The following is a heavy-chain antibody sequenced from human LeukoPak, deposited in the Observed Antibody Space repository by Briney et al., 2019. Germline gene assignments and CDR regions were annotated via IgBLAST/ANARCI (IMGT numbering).Heavy chain of an antibody. CDR2: ISGSGGGT. V-gene: IGHV3-23*01. Sequence: PGGSLRLSCAASGFTFSSYAMSWVRQAPGKGLEWVSAISGSGGGTYYADSVKGRFTISRDNSKNTLYLQMNSLRAEDTAVYYCAKDEMATIRYYFDYWGQGTLVTVSS. CDR3: AKDEMATIRYYFDY. CDR1: GFTFSSYA. J-gene: IGHJ4*02. D-gene: IGHD5-24*01.